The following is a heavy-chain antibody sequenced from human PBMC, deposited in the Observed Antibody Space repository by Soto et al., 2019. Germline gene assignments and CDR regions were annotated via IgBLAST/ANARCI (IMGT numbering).Heavy chain of an antibody. CDR2: IYYSGST. CDR1: GGSISSYY. D-gene: IGHD5-12*01. J-gene: IGHJ5*02. CDR3: ARGGYGYNFGWFDP. V-gene: IGHV4-59*01. Sequence: SETLSLTCTVSGGSISSYYWSWIRQPPGKGLEWIGYIYYSGSTNYNPSLKSRVTISVDTSKNQFSLKLSSVTAADTAVYYCARGGYGYNFGWFDPWGQGTLVTVS.